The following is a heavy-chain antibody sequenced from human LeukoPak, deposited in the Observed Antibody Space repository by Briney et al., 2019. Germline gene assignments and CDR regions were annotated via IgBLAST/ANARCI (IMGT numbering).Heavy chain of an antibody. CDR2: ISSSSNYI. Sequence: PGGSLRLSCAASGFTFSSYTMNWVRQAPGKGLEWVSSISSSSNYIYYADSVKGRFTISRDNAKNSLYLQMNSLRAEDTAVYYCARDGDIVVVPADLDYWGQGTLVTVS. V-gene: IGHV3-21*01. CDR3: ARDGDIVVVPADLDY. D-gene: IGHD2-2*01. J-gene: IGHJ4*02. CDR1: GFTFSSYT.